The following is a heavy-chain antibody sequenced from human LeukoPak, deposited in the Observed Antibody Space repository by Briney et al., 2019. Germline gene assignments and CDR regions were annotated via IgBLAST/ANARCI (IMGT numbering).Heavy chain of an antibody. CDR3: ARAGLGAVADV. D-gene: IGHD6-13*01. J-gene: IGHJ4*02. CDR2: IWYDGSNK. Sequence: GRSLRLSCAAYGFTFSNYGMHWVRQAPGKGLEWVALIWYDGSNKYYADSVKGRFTISRDNSKNSVYLQMNSLRAEDTAVYYCARAGLGAVADVWGQGTLVTVSS. CDR1: GFTFSNYG. V-gene: IGHV3-33*01.